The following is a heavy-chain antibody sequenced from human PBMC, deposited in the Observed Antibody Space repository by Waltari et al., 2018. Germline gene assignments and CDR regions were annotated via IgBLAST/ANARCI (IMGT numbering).Heavy chain of an antibody. D-gene: IGHD5-12*01. CDR3: ARAPGYSGYDQKNAFDI. Sequence: QVQLQESGPGLVKPSETLSLTCTVSGYSISSGYYWGWIRQPPGKGLEWIGSIYHSGITSNNPSLKSRVTISVDTAKNQFSLKLSSVTAADTAGYYCARAPGYSGYDQKNAFDIWGQGTMVTVSS. V-gene: IGHV4-38-2*02. J-gene: IGHJ3*02. CDR1: GYSISSGYY. CDR2: IYHSGIT.